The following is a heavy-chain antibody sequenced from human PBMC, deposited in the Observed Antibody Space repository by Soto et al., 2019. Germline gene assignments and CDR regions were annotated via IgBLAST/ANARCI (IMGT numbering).Heavy chain of an antibody. Sequence: SETLSLTCTVSGVTVSSDAYYWSWIRQHPGKGLEWIGNIYHTGSTYYSPSLKSRVAISLDTSKNQFSLTLTSVTAADTAVYYCARYRFSGNKWSKFDYWGQGTLVTVSS. CDR2: IYHTGST. CDR1: GVTVSSDAYY. D-gene: IGHD3-16*02. CDR3: ARYRFSGNKWSKFDY. V-gene: IGHV4-31*03. J-gene: IGHJ4*02.